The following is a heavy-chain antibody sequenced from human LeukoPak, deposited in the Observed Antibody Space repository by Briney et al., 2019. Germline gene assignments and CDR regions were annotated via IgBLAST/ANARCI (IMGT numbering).Heavy chain of an antibody. J-gene: IGHJ4*02. D-gene: IGHD5-24*01. CDR1: GGSISSSSYS. CDR2: IYYSGST. V-gene: IGHV4-39*01. CDR3: ARQRDGYTFDY. Sequence: SETLSLTCTVSGGSISSSSYSWGWIRQPPGKGLEWIGSIYYSGSTYYNPSLKSRVTISVDTSKNQVSLKLSSVTAADTAVYYCARQRDGYTFDYWGQGTLVTVSS.